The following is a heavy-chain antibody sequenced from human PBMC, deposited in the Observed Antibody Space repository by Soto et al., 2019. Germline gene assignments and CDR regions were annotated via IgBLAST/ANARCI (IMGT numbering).Heavy chain of an antibody. V-gene: IGHV3-53*01. J-gene: IGHJ6*04. Sequence: EVQLVESGGGLIQPGGSLRLSCAASGFTVSSNYMSWVRQAPGKGLEWVSVIYSGGSTYYADSVKGRFTISRDNSKNTLYFQMNSLGAEDTAVYYCAREGANYSGRDVGGKGTAVTVSS. CDR1: GFTVSSNY. CDR3: AREGANYSGRDV. CDR2: IYSGGST.